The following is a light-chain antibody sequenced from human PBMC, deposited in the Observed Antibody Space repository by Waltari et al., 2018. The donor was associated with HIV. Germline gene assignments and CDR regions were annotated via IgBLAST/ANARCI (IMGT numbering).Light chain of an antibody. CDR1: RGSFASNY. CDR2: QDN. J-gene: IGLJ2*01. Sequence: NFMLTQPHSVSESPGKTVTISCTRSRGSFASNYVPWDQQRPVRSPTTVIYQDNQRPSGVPDRFSGSIDSSSNSASLTISGLKTEDEADYYCQSYDSNNHVLFGGGTKLTVL. CDR3: QSYDSNNHVL. V-gene: IGLV6-57*01.